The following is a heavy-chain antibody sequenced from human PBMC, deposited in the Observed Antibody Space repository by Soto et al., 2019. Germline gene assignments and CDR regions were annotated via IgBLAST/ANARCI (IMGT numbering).Heavy chain of an antibody. CDR3: AKVQTRGGGPPFSCDI. CDR2: VSSDGNRK. J-gene: IGHJ3*02. CDR1: GFMVSDYA. Sequence: ALRLSCSASGFMVSDYAMHWVRQAPGKGLEWVATVSSDGNRKYYATSVKGRFAISKDKSMGTLFLQMDSLGADDTAVYYCAKVQTRGGGPPFSCDIWGKGKRVTVSS. D-gene: IGHD2-2*01. V-gene: IGHV3-30*18.